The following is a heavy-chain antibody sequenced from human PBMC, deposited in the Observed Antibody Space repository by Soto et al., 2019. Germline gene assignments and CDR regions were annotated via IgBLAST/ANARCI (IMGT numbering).Heavy chain of an antibody. V-gene: IGHV4-30-2*01. CDR3: ARGGYDILTGSPLIYDY. CDR2: IYHSGST. CDR1: GGSISSGGYS. Sequence: SETLSLTCAVSGGSISSGGYSWSWIRQPPGKGLEWIGYIYHSGSTYYNPSLKSRVTISVDRSKNQFSLKLSSVTAADTAVYYCARGGYDILTGSPLIYDYWGQGTLVTVSS. J-gene: IGHJ4*01. D-gene: IGHD3-9*01.